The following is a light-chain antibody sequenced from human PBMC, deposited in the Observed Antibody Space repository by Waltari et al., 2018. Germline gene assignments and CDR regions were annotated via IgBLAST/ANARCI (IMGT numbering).Light chain of an antibody. J-gene: IGKJ2*01. Sequence: IQMPQSPSSLSASVGDRVTITCQASRDISNNLNWYQQKPGRAPKLLIYDAAKLETGVPSRFSGSGSGTHFTFTISYLQPEDIATYYCQRHDNLSYTFGQGTKLVIK. V-gene: IGKV1-33*01. CDR2: DAA. CDR3: QRHDNLSYT. CDR1: RDISNN.